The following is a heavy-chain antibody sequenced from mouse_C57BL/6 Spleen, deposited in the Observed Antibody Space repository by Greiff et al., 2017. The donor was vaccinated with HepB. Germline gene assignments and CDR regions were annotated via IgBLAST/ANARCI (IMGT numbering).Heavy chain of an antibody. J-gene: IGHJ1*03. CDR3: AREGYGNYGYFDV. CDR1: GFTFSSYA. Sequence: EVHLVESGGGLVKPGGSLKLSCAASGFTFSSYAMSWVRQTPEKRLEWVATISDGGSYTYYPDNVKGRFTISRANAKNNLYLQMSHLKSEDTAMYYCAREGYGNYGYFDVWGTGTTVTVSS. V-gene: IGHV5-4*01. D-gene: IGHD2-10*02. CDR2: ISDGGSYT.